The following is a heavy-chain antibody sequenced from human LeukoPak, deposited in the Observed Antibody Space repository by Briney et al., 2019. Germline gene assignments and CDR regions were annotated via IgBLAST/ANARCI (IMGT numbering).Heavy chain of an antibody. D-gene: IGHD3-9*01. CDR3: ARVFTYYDILTGFYYYYGMDV. V-gene: IGHV3-66*01. CDR2: IDSGGST. J-gene: IGHJ6*02. CDR1: GITVSSNH. Sequence: PGGSLRLSCAASGITVSSNHMSWVRQAPGKGLERVSVIDSGGSTYYADSVKGRFTISRDNSKNTLYLQVNSLRAEDTAVYYCARVFTYYDILTGFYYYYGMDVWGQGTTVTVSS.